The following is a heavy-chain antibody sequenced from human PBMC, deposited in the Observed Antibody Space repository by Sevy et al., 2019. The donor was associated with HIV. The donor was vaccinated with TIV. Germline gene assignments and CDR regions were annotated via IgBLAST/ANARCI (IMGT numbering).Heavy chain of an antibody. V-gene: IGHV3-30*02. CDR2: IRYDGSNK. D-gene: IGHD1-1*01. Sequence: GGSLRLSCAASGFTFSAYGMHWVRQAPGKGLEWVAFIRYDGSNKFYADSVKGRFTISRDNSNNMMYLQMNSLRGEDTAVYYCATRWTPGYWGQGTLVTASS. CDR1: GFTFSAYG. J-gene: IGHJ4*02. CDR3: ATRWTPGY.